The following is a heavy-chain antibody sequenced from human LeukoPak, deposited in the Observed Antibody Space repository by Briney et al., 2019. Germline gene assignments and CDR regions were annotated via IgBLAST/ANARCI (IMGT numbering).Heavy chain of an antibody. CDR1: GFTFSTYW. Sequence: GGSLRLSCAASGFTFSTYWMNWVRQAPGKGLECVANIKTDGSETYYVDSVKGRFTISRDNAKNSLFLQMNSLRAEDTAIYYCVSAIRGSPIDYWGQGTLVSVPS. D-gene: IGHD3-10*01. J-gene: IGHJ4*02. CDR3: VSAIRGSPIDY. CDR2: IKTDGSET. V-gene: IGHV3-7*01.